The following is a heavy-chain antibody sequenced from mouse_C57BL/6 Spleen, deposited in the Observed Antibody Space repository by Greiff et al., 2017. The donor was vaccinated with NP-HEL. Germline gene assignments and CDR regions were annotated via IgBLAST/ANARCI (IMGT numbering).Heavy chain of an antibody. CDR1: GFNIKDDY. Sequence: EVQLQQSGAELVRPGASVKLSCTASGFNIKDDYMHWVKQRPEQGLEWIGWIDPENGDTEYASKFQGKATITADTSSNTAYLQLSSLTSEDTAVYYSTWFYSYFDYWGQGTTLTVSS. CDR2: IDPENGDT. CDR3: TWFYSYFDY. J-gene: IGHJ2*01. D-gene: IGHD2-1*01. V-gene: IGHV14-4*01.